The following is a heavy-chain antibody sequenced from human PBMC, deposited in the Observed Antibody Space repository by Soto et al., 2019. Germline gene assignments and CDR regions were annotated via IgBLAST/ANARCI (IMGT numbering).Heavy chain of an antibody. CDR3: ARSPDYDIFTDFDY. Sequence: GGSLRLSCAASGFTFSSYSMNWVRQAPGKGLEWVSYISSSSSTIYYADSVKGRFTISRDNAKNSLYLQMNSLRDEDTAVYYCARSPDYDIFTDFDYWGQGTLVTVSS. CDR2: ISSSSSTI. D-gene: IGHD3-9*01. J-gene: IGHJ4*02. CDR1: GFTFSSYS. V-gene: IGHV3-48*02.